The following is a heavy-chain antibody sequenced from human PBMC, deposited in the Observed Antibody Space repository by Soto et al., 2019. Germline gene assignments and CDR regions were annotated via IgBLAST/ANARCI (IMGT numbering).Heavy chain of an antibody. CDR2: IYSGGST. D-gene: IGHD3-22*01. CDR3: AGGHYYDSSGSFDY. Sequence: PGGSLRLSCAASGFTVSSNYMSWVRQAPGKGLEWVSVIYSGGSTYYADSVKGRFTISRDNSKNTLYLQMNSLRAEDTAVYYCAGGHYYDSSGSFDYWGQGTLVTVSS. J-gene: IGHJ4*02. CDR1: GFTVSSNY. V-gene: IGHV3-53*01.